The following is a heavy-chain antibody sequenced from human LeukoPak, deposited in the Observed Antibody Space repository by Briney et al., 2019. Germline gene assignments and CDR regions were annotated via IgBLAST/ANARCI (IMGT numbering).Heavy chain of an antibody. CDR3: ARGLGYCSGGSCSNFFFDY. D-gene: IGHD2-15*01. CDR2: IYHSGST. Sequence: SETLSLTCTVSGYSISSGYYWGWIRQPPGKGLEWIGSIYHSGSTNYNPSLKSRVTISVDTSKNQFSLKLSSVTAADTAVYYCARGLGYCSGGSCSNFFFDYWGQGTLVTVSS. V-gene: IGHV4-38-2*02. J-gene: IGHJ4*02. CDR1: GYSISSGYY.